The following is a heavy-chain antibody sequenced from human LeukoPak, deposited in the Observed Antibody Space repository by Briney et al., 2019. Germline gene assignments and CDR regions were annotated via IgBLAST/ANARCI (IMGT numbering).Heavy chain of an antibody. CDR3: ASSFPRRDDYISNYFDY. CDR1: GFTVSSNF. CDR2: IYSGGST. J-gene: IGHJ4*02. V-gene: IGHV3-53*01. Sequence: GGSLRLSCAASGFTVSSNFMTWVRQAPGKGLDWVSVIYSGGSTYYADSMRGRFTISRDNSKNSLYLQMNSLRAEDTAVYYCASSFPRRDDYISNYFDYWGQGTLVTVSS. D-gene: IGHD5-24*01.